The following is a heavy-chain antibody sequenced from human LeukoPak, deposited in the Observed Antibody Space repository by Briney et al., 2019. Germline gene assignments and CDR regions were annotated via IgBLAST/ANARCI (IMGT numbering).Heavy chain of an antibody. CDR1: GGSISSYY. J-gene: IGHJ6*03. V-gene: IGHV4-4*09. CDR3: ARGSGYCSSTSCYSLYYYYYMDV. D-gene: IGHD2-2*03. CDR2: ICTSGST. Sequence: SETLSLTCTVSGGSISSYYWSWIRQPPGKGLEWIGYICTSGSTNYNPSLKSRVTISVDTPKNQFSLKLNSVTAADTAVYYCARGSGYCSSTSCYSLYYYYYMDVWGKGTTVTVS.